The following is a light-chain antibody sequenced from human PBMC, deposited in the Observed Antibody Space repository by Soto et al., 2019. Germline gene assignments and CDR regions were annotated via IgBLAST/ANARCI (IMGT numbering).Light chain of an antibody. V-gene: IGLV1-40*01. CDR3: LSFDSSLRVV. J-gene: IGLJ2*01. CDR2: GNT. Sequence: QSVLTQPPSVSGAPGQRVTISCTGSSSNIGAGYDVHWYQQLPGRAPKLLIYGNTNRPSGVPDRVSGSKSGTSASLAITGRQAEDEAEKYCLSFDSSLRVVFGGGTKLTVL. CDR1: SSNIGAGYD.